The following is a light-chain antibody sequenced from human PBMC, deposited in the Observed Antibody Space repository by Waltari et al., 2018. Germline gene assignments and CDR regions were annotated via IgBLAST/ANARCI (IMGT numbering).Light chain of an antibody. CDR1: QSLSNW. CDR2: KAS. J-gene: IGKJ1*01. CDR3: QQYRNLWT. Sequence: DIQMTQSPSTLSASVGDRVTITCRASQSLSNWLAWYQQKPGKAPKVLIYKASTLESGVPSRFSGSGSGTGFTLTISSLQPDDFATYYCQQYRNLWTFGQGTKVEIK. V-gene: IGKV1-5*03.